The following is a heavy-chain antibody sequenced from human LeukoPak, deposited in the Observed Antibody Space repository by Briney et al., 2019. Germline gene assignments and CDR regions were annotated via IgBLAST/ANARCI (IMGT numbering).Heavy chain of an antibody. Sequence: ASVKVSCKASGYTFTNYYIHWVRQAPGQGLEWMGWINPNSGGTNFAQKFQGRVTMTRDTSIGTAYMEVSRLNSDDTAVYYCARDRYYYDSSGYRYYVDYWGQGTLVTVSS. CDR2: INPNSGGT. CDR1: GYTFTNYY. J-gene: IGHJ4*02. V-gene: IGHV1-2*02. CDR3: ARDRYYYDSSGYRYYVDY. D-gene: IGHD3-22*01.